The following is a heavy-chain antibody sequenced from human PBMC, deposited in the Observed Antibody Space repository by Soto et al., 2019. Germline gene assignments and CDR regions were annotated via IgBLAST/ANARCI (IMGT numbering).Heavy chain of an antibody. J-gene: IGHJ4*02. CDR2: ISSSSTTI. CDR1: GFTFSSYN. D-gene: IGHD2-15*01. V-gene: IGHV3-48*02. CDR3: ARVPSPDCSGISCYSDY. Sequence: EVQLVESGGGLVQPGGSLRLSCAASGFTFSSYNLNWVRQAPGKGLEWVAYISSSSTTIHYAASVKGRFTISRDNAKNSLYLQMNSLRDEDTAVYYCARVPSPDCSGISCYSDYWGQGTLVTVSA.